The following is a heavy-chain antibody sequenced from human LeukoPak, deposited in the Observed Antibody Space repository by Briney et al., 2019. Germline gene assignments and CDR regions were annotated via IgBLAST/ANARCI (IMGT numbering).Heavy chain of an antibody. CDR2: MNPDGRHT. V-gene: IGHV3-7*01. D-gene: IGHD2-21*02. Sequence: PGGSLRLSCTASGFTFSVHWMSWVRQVPGKGLEWVATMNPDGRHTYYVDSVRGRFTISTDNAKNSLFLQMDSLRVEDTAVYCCAADCGDNWGQGTLVTVSS. CDR3: AADCGDN. CDR1: GFTFSVHW. J-gene: IGHJ4*02.